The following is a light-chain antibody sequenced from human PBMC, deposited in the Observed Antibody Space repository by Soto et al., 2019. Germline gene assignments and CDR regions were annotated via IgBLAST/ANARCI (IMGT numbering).Light chain of an antibody. J-gene: IGKJ4*01. V-gene: IGKV1-9*01. Sequence: DIQLTQSPSFLSASVGDRDTITCRASQGISSYLAWYQQKPGKAPKLLIYAASTLQSGVPSRFSGSGSGTEFTLTISSLQPEDFATYYCQQLNSYPSLTFGGGTKVDIK. CDR2: AAS. CDR3: QQLNSYPSLT. CDR1: QGISSY.